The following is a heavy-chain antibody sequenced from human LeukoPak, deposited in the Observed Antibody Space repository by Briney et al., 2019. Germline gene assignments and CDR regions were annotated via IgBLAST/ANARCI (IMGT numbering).Heavy chain of an antibody. CDR1: GGTFSSYA. Sequence: SVKFSCKASGGTFSSYAISWLQQAPGQGLEWRGGIIPIFGTANYAQKFQGRVTITADKSTSTAYMELSSLRSEDTAVYYCATTPPGGDYDYYYFDYWGQGTLVTVSS. J-gene: IGHJ4*02. CDR3: ATTPPGGDYDYYYFDY. D-gene: IGHD4-17*01. V-gene: IGHV1-69*06. CDR2: IIPIFGTA.